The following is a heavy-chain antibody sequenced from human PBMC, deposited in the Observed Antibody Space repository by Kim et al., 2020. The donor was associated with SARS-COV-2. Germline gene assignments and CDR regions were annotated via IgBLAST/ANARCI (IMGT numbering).Heavy chain of an antibody. V-gene: IGHV3-64*01. CDR3: ARRAVGVSWYFDL. Sequence: GGSLRLSCAASGFTFSSHAMHWVRQAPGKGLEYVSAISSNGGNTYYANSVKGRFTISRDNSKNTLFLQMGSLRAEDMAVYYCARRAVGVSWYFDLWGRGT. CDR2: ISSNGGNT. J-gene: IGHJ2*01. D-gene: IGHD2-21*01. CDR1: GFTFSSHA.